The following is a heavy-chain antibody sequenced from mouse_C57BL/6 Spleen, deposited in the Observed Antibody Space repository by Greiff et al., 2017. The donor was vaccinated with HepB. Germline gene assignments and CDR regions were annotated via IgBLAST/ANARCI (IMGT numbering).Heavy chain of an antibody. V-gene: IGHV1-18*01. CDR2: INPNNGGT. D-gene: IGHD1-1*01. CDR1: GYTFTDYN. Sequence: VQLQQSGPELVKPGASVKIPCKASGYTFTDYNMDWVKQSHGKSLEWIGDINPNNGGTIYNQKFKGKATLTVDKSSSTAYMELRSLTSEDTAVYYCARSANYYGSSPWWYFDVWGTGTTVTVSS. J-gene: IGHJ1*03. CDR3: ARSANYYGSSPWWYFDV.